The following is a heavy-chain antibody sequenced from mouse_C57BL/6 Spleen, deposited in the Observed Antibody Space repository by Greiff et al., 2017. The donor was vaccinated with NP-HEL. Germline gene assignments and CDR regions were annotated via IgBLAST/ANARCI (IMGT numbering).Heavy chain of an antibody. V-gene: IGHV1-4*01. Sequence: QVQLKESGAELARPGASVKMSCKASGYTFTSYTMHWVKQRPGQGLEWIGYINPSSGYTKYNQKFKDKATLTADKSSSTAYMQRSSLTSEDSAVYYCARPLEAWFAYWGQGTLVTVSA. CDR2: INPSSGYT. J-gene: IGHJ3*01. CDR3: ARPLEAWFAY. CDR1: GYTFTSYT. D-gene: IGHD6-1*01.